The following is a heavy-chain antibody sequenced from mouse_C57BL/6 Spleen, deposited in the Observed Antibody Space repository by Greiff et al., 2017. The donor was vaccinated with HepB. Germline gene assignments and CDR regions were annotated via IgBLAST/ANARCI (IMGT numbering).Heavy chain of an antibody. V-gene: IGHV1-82*01. J-gene: IGHJ1*03. D-gene: IGHD1-1*01. Sequence: QVQLQQSGPELVKPGASVKISCKASGYAFSSSWMNWVKQRPGKGLEWIGRIYPGDGDTNYNGKFKGKATLTADKSSSTAYMQLSSLTSEDSAVYFCARGCYYGSRGYFDVWGTGTTVTVSS. CDR2: IYPGDGDT. CDR1: GYAFSSSW. CDR3: ARGCYYGSRGYFDV.